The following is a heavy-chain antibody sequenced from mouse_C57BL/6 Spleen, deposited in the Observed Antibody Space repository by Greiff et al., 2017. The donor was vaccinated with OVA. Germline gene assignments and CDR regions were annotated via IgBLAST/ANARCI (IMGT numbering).Heavy chain of an antibody. V-gene: IGHV1-55*01. Sequence: QVQLQQSGAELVKPGASVKMSCKASGYTFTSYWITWVKQRPGQGLEWIGDIYPGSGSTNYNEKFKSKATLTVDTSSSTANMQLSSLTSEDSAVYYCARAYYDYDGVYFDYWGQGTTLTVSS. CDR2: IYPGSGST. D-gene: IGHD2-4*01. J-gene: IGHJ2*01. CDR3: ARAYYDYDGVYFDY. CDR1: GYTFTSYW.